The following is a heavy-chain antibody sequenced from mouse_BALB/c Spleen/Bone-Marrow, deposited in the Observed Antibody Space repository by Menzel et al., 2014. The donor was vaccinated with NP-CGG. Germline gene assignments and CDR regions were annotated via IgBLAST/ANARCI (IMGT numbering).Heavy chain of an antibody. D-gene: IGHD2-3*01. CDR2: ISTGSSTI. J-gene: IGHJ4*01. CDR1: GFTFSSFG. Sequence: EVKVVESGGGLVQPGGSRKLSCAASGFTFSSFGVHWVRQAPEKGLEWVAYISTGSSTIYYADTVKGRFTISRDNPKNTLFLQMTSLRSEDTAMYYCARSDGAMDYWGQGTSVTVSS. CDR3: ARSDGAMDY. V-gene: IGHV5-17*02.